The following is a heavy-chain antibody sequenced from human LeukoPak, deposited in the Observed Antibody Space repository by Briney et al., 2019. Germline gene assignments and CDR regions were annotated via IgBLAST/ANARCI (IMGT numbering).Heavy chain of an antibody. V-gene: IGHV4-34*01. D-gene: IGHD3-10*01. Sequence: SETLSLTCAIYGGSFSGNYRSWIRQPPGKGLEWIGEIDPSGTTNYNPSLKSRVTISGDTPKNQFSLNLTSVTAADTAVYYCAGDTDDYSYMDVWGKGTTVTVSS. CDR2: IDPSGTT. CDR1: GGSFSGNY. CDR3: AGDTDDYSYMDV. J-gene: IGHJ6*03.